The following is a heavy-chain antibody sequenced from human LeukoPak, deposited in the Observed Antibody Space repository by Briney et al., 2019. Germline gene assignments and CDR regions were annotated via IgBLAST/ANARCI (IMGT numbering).Heavy chain of an antibody. J-gene: IGHJ4*02. CDR2: INWNGGST. V-gene: IGHV3-20*04. CDR1: GFTFDDYG. CDR3: ARGGNYDFWSGYWVLDY. Sequence: GGPLRLSCAASGFTFDDYGMSWVRQAPGKGLEWVSGINWNGGSTGYADSVKGRFTISRDNAKNSLYLQMNSLRAEDTALYYCARGGNYDFWSGYWVLDYWGQGTLVTVSS. D-gene: IGHD3-3*01.